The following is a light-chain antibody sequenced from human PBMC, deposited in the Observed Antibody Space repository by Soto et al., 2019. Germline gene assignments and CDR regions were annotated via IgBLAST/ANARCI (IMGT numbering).Light chain of an antibody. CDR2: KTS. Sequence: DIQMTQSPSIVSASVGDTVTLTCRASQAVNPWLAWHQQKPGKVPRVLIYKTSDLENGVPSRFSGSGAGTEFTLTISNLQPDDFATYYCQQDYSRESFGQGTKV. CDR3: QQDYSRES. V-gene: IGKV1-5*03. CDR1: QAVNPW. J-gene: IGKJ1*01.